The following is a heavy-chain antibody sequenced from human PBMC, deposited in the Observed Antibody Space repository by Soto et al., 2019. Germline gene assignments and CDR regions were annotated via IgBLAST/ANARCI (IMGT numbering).Heavy chain of an antibody. J-gene: IGHJ4*02. V-gene: IGHV3-74*03. CDR3: ARESGVKWLVVYEF. CDR2: ISSDGSST. Sequence: EVQLVESGGGLVQPGGSLRLSCAASGFTFSSHWMHWVRQAPGKGLVWVSRISSDGSSTTYADSVKGRFTISRDNAKKTMYLQMNALRAEDTAVYYCARESGVKWLVVYEFWGQGTLVTVSS. D-gene: IGHD6-19*01. CDR1: GFTFSSHW.